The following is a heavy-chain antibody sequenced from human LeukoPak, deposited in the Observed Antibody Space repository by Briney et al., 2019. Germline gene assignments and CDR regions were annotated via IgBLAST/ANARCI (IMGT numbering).Heavy chain of an antibody. D-gene: IGHD6-13*01. J-gene: IGHJ4*02. CDR2: TYYRSKWYN. Sequence: SQTLSLTCAISGDCVSSNSAAWNWIRQYPSRGLEWRGRTYYRSKWYNDYAVSVKSRITINPATSKNQFSLQLNSVTPEDTAVYYCARDRLGQQLVRGFDYWGQGTLVTVSS. CDR3: ARDRLGQQLVRGFDY. CDR1: GDCVSSNSAA. V-gene: IGHV6-1*01.